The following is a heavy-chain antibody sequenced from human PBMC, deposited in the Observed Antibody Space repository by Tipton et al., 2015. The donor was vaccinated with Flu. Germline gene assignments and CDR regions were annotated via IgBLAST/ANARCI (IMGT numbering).Heavy chain of an antibody. CDR3: ARDSSGYYSHNYFDY. J-gene: IGHJ4*02. D-gene: IGHD3-22*01. Sequence: TLSLTCTVSGGSISSYYWSWIRQPPGKGLEWIGYIYYSGSTNYNPSLKSRVTISVDTSKNQFSLKLSSVTAADTAVYYCARDSSGYYSHNYFDYWGQGTLVTVSS. CDR1: GGSISSYY. CDR2: IYYSGST. V-gene: IGHV4-59*01.